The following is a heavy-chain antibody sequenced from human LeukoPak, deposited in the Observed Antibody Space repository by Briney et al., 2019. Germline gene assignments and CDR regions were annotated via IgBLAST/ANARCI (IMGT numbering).Heavy chain of an antibody. D-gene: IGHD3-10*02. CDR3: AELGITMIGGV. J-gene: IGHJ6*04. CDR2: ISSSSSYI. Sequence: GGSLRLSCAASGFTFSSYSMNWVRQAPGKGLEWVSSISSSSSYIYYADSLKGRITISRDNARRSLFLQMNSLRAEDTAVYYCAELGITMIGGVWGKGTTVTISS. V-gene: IGHV3-21*01. CDR1: GFTFSSYS.